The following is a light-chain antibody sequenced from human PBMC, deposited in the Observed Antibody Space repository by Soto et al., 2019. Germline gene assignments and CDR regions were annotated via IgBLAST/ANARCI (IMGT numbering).Light chain of an antibody. CDR1: QSIRSN. CDR3: HQYHGWPWT. J-gene: IGKJ1*01. Sequence: EIVMTQSPDTLSVSPGEGATLSCRVSQSIRSNLAWYQQRPGQAPRLLMFGASTRADGIPARFTGSGSGTEFTLTISSLQSEDSAIYYCHQYHGWPWTFGQGTKVEIK. CDR2: GAS. V-gene: IGKV3-15*01.